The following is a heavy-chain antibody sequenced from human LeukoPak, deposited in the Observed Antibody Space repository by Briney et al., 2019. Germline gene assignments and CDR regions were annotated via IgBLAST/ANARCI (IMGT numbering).Heavy chain of an antibody. CDR2: IYASGST. J-gene: IGHJ4*02. V-gene: IGHV4-4*07. CDR1: GVSISSYF. D-gene: IGHD6-19*01. CDR3: AREQFRPYYFDY. Sequence: SETLSLTCTVSGVSISSYFWSWLRQPAGKGLEWVGRIYASGSTNYNPSLKSRVTMSADTSKNQFFLKLTSVTAADTAVYYCAREQFRPYYFDYWGQGTLVTVSS.